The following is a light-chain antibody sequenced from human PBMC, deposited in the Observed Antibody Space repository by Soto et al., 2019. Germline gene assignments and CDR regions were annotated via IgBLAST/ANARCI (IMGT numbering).Light chain of an antibody. CDR3: RQYYSLPWT. CDR1: QSILYSSNNKNY. Sequence: DIVMTQSPDSLAVSLCERATINCKSSQSILYSSNNKNYLAWYQQKPGQPPKLLIYWASTRESGVPDRFSGSGSATDFTLTISSLQTEDVAVYYCRQYYSLPWTFGQGTKVEIK. CDR2: WAS. V-gene: IGKV4-1*01. J-gene: IGKJ1*01.